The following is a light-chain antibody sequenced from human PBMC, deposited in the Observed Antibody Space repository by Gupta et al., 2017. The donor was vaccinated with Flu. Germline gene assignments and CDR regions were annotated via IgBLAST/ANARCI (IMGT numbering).Light chain of an antibody. CDR1: QDVGSW. Sequence: DVQMTQSPSSLSASVGDRVTITCRASQDVGSWLAWYQQKSEKAPKSLLYASSSLHTGVPSRFSGSGSGTGCTGTISGLQPEDFATYYCQQYDSVPPTFGGGTKVEI. V-gene: IGKV1D-16*01. J-gene: IGKJ4*01. CDR2: ASS. CDR3: QQYDSVPPT.